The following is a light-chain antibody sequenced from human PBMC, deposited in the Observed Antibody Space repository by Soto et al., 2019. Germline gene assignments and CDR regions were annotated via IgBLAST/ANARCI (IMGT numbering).Light chain of an antibody. CDR2: EFR. CDR3: SSYTRARTYV. CDR1: STDFVSYNR. J-gene: IGLJ1*01. V-gene: IGLV2-18*02. Sequence: SVLTQPPSVSGSPGQSVTISCTGTSTDFVSYNRVSWYQHHPGKAPKLILYEFRNRPSGVSNRFSGSKSGNTASLTISGLQADDEAEYFCSSYTRARTYVFGSGTKVTVL.